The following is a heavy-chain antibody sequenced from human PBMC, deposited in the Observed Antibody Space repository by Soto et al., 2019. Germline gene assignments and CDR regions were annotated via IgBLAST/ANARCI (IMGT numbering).Heavy chain of an antibody. CDR2: IKHDGSVQ. Sequence: GGTLRLSCEASGFTFSGYWMSWVRQAPGKGLGWVADIKHDGSVQYYVDSVKGRFTISRDNAKKLLYLQMNGLRAEDTALYYCARATYSNAWYRFDLWGQGTLVTVSS. D-gene: IGHD4-4*01. CDR3: ARATYSNAWYRFDL. V-gene: IGHV3-7*03. CDR1: GFTFSGYW. J-gene: IGHJ4*02.